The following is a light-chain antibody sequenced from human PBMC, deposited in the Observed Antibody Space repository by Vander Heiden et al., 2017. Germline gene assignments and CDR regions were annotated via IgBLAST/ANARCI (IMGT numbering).Light chain of an antibody. CDR1: QSISTY. Sequence: DIQMTQSPSSLCASVGERVTITCRASQSISTYLNWYQQKPGKAPKLLIFAASYLRSGVPSRFSGSGSGTDFTLTISSLQPEDFATYYCQQSYSTPRTFGQGTRVEIK. J-gene: IGKJ1*01. CDR2: AAS. CDR3: QQSYSTPRT. V-gene: IGKV1-39*01.